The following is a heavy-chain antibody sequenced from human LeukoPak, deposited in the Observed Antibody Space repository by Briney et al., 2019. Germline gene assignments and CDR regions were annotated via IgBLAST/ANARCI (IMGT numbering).Heavy chain of an antibody. V-gene: IGHV1-18*01. CDR3: ARERGADFWSGYYTY. CDR2: ISAYNGNT. D-gene: IGHD3-3*01. J-gene: IGHJ4*02. CDR1: GYTFTSYG. Sequence: ASVKVSCKASGYTFTSYGISWMRQAPGQGLEWMGWISAYNGNTNYAQKLQGRVTMTTDTSTSTAYMELRSLRSDDTAVYYCARERGADFWSGYYTYWGQGTLVTVSS.